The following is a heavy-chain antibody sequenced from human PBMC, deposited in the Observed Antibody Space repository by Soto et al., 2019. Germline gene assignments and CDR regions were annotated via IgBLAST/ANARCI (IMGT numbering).Heavy chain of an antibody. V-gene: IGHV1-46*03. CDR3: CRVKRFGELLWESYN. J-gene: IGHJ1*01. CDR1: GDAFTTSY. Sequence: QVQLVQSGSEVQKPGASVKVSCSASGDAFTTSYLHWVRQAHGQGLEWLGMINPTAGRTAYAQRLQGRLTVTRDASTSTVYMEMSSLTAEDTAVYYCCRVKRFGELLWESYNWGQGTLVIVSS. D-gene: IGHD3-16*01. CDR2: INPTAGRT.